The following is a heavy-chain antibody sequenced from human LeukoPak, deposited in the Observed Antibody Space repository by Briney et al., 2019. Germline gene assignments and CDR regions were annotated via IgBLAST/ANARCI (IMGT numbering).Heavy chain of an antibody. Sequence: GGSLRLSCAASGFTFSSYWMSWVRQAPGKGLEWVANIKQDGSEKYYVDSVKCRFTISRDNAKNSLYLQMNSLRAEDTAVYYCASLGALTRRGFGMDVWGQGTTVTVSS. CDR3: ASLGALTRRGFGMDV. D-gene: IGHD2-15*01. CDR1: GFTFSSYW. CDR2: IKQDGSEK. V-gene: IGHV3-7*01. J-gene: IGHJ6*02.